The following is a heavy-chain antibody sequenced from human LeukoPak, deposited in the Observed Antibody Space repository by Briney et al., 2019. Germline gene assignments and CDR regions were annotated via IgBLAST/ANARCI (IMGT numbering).Heavy chain of an antibody. J-gene: IGHJ4*02. V-gene: IGHV4-59*01. CDR2: IYYSGST. CDR3: ATHYYGSGSYPDYFDY. Sequence: PSETLSLACSVSGGSISSYYCSWIRQPPGKGLEWIGYIYYSGSTNYNPSLKSRVTISVDTSKNQFSLKLSSVTAADTAVYYCATHYYGSGSYPDYFDYWGQGTLVTVSS. CDR1: GGSISSYY. D-gene: IGHD3-10*01.